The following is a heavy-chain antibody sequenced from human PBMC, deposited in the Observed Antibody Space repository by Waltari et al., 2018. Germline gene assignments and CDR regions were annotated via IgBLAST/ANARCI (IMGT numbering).Heavy chain of an antibody. V-gene: IGHV1-8*01. CDR3: SRIYDFWSTTLFDP. D-gene: IGHD3-3*01. J-gene: IGHJ5*02. CDR2: MTPNSCNT. Sequence: QVQLVQSGAEVKKPGASVKVSCKASGYTFTSYDINWVRQATGQGLEGMGWMTPNSCNTGYAQKFHGRVTMTRNTSISTAYMELSSLTSEDTAVYYCSRIYDFWSTTLFDPWGQGTLVTFSS. CDR1: GYTFTSYD.